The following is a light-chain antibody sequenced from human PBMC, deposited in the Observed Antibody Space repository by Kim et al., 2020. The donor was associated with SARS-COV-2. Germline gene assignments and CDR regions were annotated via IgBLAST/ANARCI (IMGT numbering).Light chain of an antibody. CDR2: RDT. Sequence: EALRKTATVTCGGNDTYSNNVQWYQQQPGEAPVLIIYRDTSRPSGTPERFGGINSGNTSTLTISREHAEDEADYYCQVWNSSTGVFGGGTQLTVL. CDR1: DTYSNN. CDR3: QVWNSSTGV. V-gene: IGLV3-9*01. J-gene: IGLJ2*01.